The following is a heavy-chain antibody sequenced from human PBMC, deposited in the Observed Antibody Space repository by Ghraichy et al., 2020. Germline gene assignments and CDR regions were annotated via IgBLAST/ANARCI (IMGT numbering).Heavy chain of an antibody. CDR1: GGSISSGDYY. Sequence: SETLSLTCTVSGGSISSGDYYWSWIRQPPGKGLEWIGYIYYSGSTYYNPSLKSRVTISVDTSKNQFSLKLSSVTAADTAVYYCARLVPPGGWYFDYWGQGTLVTVSS. V-gene: IGHV4-30-4*01. D-gene: IGHD1-26*01. J-gene: IGHJ4*02. CDR3: ARLVPPGGWYFDY. CDR2: IYYSGST.